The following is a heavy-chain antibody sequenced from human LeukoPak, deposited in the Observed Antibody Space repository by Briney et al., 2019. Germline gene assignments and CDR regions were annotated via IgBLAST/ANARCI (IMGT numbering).Heavy chain of an antibody. CDR3: AREVVAAAGNNWFDP. J-gene: IGHJ5*02. CDR1: GGTFSSYA. V-gene: IGHV1-69*04. Sequence: SVKVSCKASGGTFSSYAISWVRQAPGQGLEWMGIIIPILGIANYARKFQGRVTITADKSTSTAYMELSSLRSEDTAVYYCAREVVAAAGNNWFDPWGQGTLVTVSS. CDR2: IIPILGIA. D-gene: IGHD6-13*01.